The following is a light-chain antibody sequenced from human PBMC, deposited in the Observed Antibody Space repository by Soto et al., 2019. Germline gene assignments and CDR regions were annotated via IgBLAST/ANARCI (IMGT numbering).Light chain of an antibody. CDR2: GAS. CDR3: QQYGSSPLT. CDR1: QSVSSSY. V-gene: IGKV3-20*01. Sequence: EIVLTQSPGTLSLSPGERATLSCRASQSVSSSYFAWYQQKPGQAPRLLIFGASSRATGIQDRFSGSGSGTDFTLTISRLEPEDFAVYYCQQYGSSPLTFGGWTKVEIK. J-gene: IGKJ4*01.